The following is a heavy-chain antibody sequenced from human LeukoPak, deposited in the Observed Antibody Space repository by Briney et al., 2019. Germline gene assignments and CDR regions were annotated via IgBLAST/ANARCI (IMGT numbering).Heavy chain of an antibody. J-gene: IGHJ6*02. V-gene: IGHV1-18*01. D-gene: IGHD1-26*01. CDR1: GGTFSSYA. CDR3: ARESSGFRWGPRIYYYGGDV. CDR2: INTYNGNT. Sequence: GASVKVSCKASGGTFSSYAISWVRQAPGQGLEWMGWINTYNGNTNYAQKLQGRVTMTTDTSTSTVYMELRSLRSDDTAVYYCARESSGFRWGPRIYYYGGDVWGQGTTVTVSS.